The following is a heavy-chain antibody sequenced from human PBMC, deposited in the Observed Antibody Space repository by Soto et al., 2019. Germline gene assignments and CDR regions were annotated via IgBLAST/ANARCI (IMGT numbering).Heavy chain of an antibody. J-gene: IGHJ4*02. CDR3: VKGEYYYDSSGYYPFDY. D-gene: IGHD3-22*01. V-gene: IGHV3-64D*06. Sequence: PGGSLRLSCSASGFTCVIYAIHRVRQAPGKGLEYVSSISTNGGSTDYADSVKGRFTISRDNSKNTVYLQMSSLRVEDTAVYYCVKGEYYYDSSGYYPFDYWGQGTLVNVSS. CDR1: GFTCVIYA. CDR2: ISTNGGST.